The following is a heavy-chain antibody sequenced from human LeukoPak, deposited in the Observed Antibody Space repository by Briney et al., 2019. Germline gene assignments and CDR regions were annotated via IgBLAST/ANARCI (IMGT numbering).Heavy chain of an antibody. D-gene: IGHD3-3*01. CDR2: IYYSGST. CDR1: GGSISSYY. J-gene: IGHJ4*02. Sequence: PSETLSLTCTVSGGSISSYYWSLIRQPPGKGLEWIGYIYYSGSTNYNPSLKSRVTISVDTSKNQFSLKLSSVTAADTAVYYCARGPPTYTIFGAVIRQDYWGQGTLVTVSS. V-gene: IGHV4-59*01. CDR3: ARGPPTYTIFGAVIRQDY.